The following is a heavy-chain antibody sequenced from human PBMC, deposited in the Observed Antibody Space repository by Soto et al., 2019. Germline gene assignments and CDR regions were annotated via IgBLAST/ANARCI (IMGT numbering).Heavy chain of an antibody. J-gene: IGHJ4*02. Sequence: ASVKVSCKASGGTFSSYAISWVRQDTGQGLEWMGGIIPIFGTADYAQKFQGRVTITGDTSASTAYMELSSLRSEDTAVYYCAREGYDILTGCLDYWGQGTLVTVSS. CDR1: GGTFSSYA. D-gene: IGHD3-9*01. V-gene: IGHV1-69*06. CDR2: IIPIFGTA. CDR3: AREGYDILTGCLDY.